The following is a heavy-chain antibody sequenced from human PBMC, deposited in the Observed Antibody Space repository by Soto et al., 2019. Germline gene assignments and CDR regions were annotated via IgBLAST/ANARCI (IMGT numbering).Heavy chain of an antibody. Sequence: EVQLVESGGGLVQPGGSLRLSCAASGFTVSSNYMSWVRQAPGKGLEWVSVIYSGGSTYYADSVKGRFTISRDNSKNTMYLQMNSLRAEDTAVYYCARGSSPTTREGYWGQGTLVTVSS. V-gene: IGHV3-66*01. J-gene: IGHJ4*02. CDR1: GFTVSSNY. CDR2: IYSGGST. D-gene: IGHD5-12*01. CDR3: ARGSSPTTREGY.